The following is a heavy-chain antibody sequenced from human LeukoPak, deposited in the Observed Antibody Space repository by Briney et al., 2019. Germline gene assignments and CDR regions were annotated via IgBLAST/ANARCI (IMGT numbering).Heavy chain of an antibody. CDR1: GFTFSSYS. J-gene: IGHJ4*02. CDR2: ISSGSSYI. CDR3: ARDEWDLYSGCFDY. Sequence: GGSLRLSCAASGFTFSSYSMKWVRQAPGKGLEWVSSISSGSSYIYYADSVKGRFTISRDNATHSLYLQMNSLRAEATPVYSCARDEWDLYSGCFDYWGQGTLVTVSS. D-gene: IGHD1-26*01. V-gene: IGHV3-21*01.